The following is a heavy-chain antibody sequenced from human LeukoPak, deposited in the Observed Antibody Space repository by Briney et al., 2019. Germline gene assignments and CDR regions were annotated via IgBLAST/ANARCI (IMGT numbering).Heavy chain of an antibody. V-gene: IGHV1-2*02. J-gene: IGHJ4*02. D-gene: IGHD3-22*01. CDR1: GYTFTGYY. CDR3: ARVWYRYYDSSGYSNFDY. CDR2: INPNSGGT. Sequence: ASVKVSCKASGYTFTGYYMHWVRQAPGQGLEWMGWINPNSGGTNYAQKFQGRVTMTRDTSISTAYMELSRLRSDDTAVYYCARVWYRYYDSSGYSNFDYWGQGTLVTVSS.